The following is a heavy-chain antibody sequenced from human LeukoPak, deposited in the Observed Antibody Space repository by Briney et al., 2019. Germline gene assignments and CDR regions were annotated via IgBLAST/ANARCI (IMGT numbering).Heavy chain of an antibody. CDR2: IYRSGST. D-gene: IGHD1-26*01. J-gene: IGHJ4*02. Sequence: SETLSLTCTVSGASISSSDSYWSWIRQPPGKGLEWIGSIYRSGSTSYNPSLKSRVTVSEDTSKNHFSLTLSSVTAADTAVYYCARIVGASDYWGQGTLVTVSS. CDR1: GASISSSDSY. V-gene: IGHV4-39*02. CDR3: ARIVGASDY.